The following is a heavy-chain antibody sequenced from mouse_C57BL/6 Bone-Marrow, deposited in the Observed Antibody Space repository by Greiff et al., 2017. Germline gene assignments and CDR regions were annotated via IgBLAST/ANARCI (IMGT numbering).Heavy chain of an antibody. Sequence: TLKESGPGILQPSQTLSLTCSFSGFSLSTFGMGVGWIRQPSGKGLEWLAHIWWDDDKYYNPALKSRLTISKDTSKNQVFLKIANVDTADTATYYCARIEEGLRRYYYAMDYWGQGTSVTVSS. V-gene: IGHV8-8*01. D-gene: IGHD2-4*01. CDR2: IWWDDDK. CDR3: ARIEEGLRRYYYAMDY. J-gene: IGHJ4*01. CDR1: GFSLSTFGMG.